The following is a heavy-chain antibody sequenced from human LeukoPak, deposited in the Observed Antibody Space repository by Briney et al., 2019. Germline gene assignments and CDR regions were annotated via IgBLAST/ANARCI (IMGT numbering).Heavy chain of an antibody. D-gene: IGHD6-19*01. J-gene: IGHJ4*02. V-gene: IGHV3-33*01. CDR2: IWYDGSNQ. CDR3: ARDSSGWEVYYFDY. Sequence: GGSLRLSCAASGFSFRSHGMHWVRQAPGKGLEWVAVIWYDGSNQYYADSVKGRFTISRDNSKNMVFLQMNSLRDDDTAVYYCARDSSGWEVYYFDYWGQGTLVTVSS. CDR1: GFSFRSHG.